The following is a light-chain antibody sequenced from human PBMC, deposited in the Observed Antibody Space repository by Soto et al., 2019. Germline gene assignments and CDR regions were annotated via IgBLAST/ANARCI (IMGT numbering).Light chain of an antibody. CDR2: GAS. Sequence: DIVVMQSPATLSVSPGERVTLSCRASQSVSTNLAWYQQRPGQAPRLLVYGASTRATGIPARFSGSGSGTKFTLTISSLQPEDSAVYFCQQYNNWPPAFTFGPGTKVEIK. V-gene: IGKV3-15*01. CDR3: QQYNNWPPAFT. CDR1: QSVSTN. J-gene: IGKJ3*01.